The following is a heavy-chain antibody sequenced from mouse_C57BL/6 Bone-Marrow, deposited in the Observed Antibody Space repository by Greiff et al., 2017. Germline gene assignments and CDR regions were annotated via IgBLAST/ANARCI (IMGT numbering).Heavy chain of an antibody. V-gene: IGHV5-6*01. CDR1: GFTFSSYG. CDR3: ARQKGYYAMDY. J-gene: IGHJ4*01. CDR2: ISSGGHYT. Sequence: EVQLVESGGDLVKPGGSLKLSCAASGFTFSSYGMSWVRQTPDKRLEWVATISSGGHYTYYPDSVKGRFTISRDNAKNTLYLQMSSLKSEDTARYYCARQKGYYAMDYWGQGTSVTVSS.